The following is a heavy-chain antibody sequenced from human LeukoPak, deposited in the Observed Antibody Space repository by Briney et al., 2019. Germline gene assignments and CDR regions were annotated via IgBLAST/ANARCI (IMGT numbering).Heavy chain of an antibody. D-gene: IGHD3-10*01. V-gene: IGHV4-34*01. Sequence: SETLSLTCAVYGGSFSGYYWSWIRQPPGKGLEWIGEINHSGSTNYNPSLKSRVTISVDTSKNQFSLKLSSVTAADTAVYYCARERASWGSGSYLAWFDPWGQGTLVTVSS. J-gene: IGHJ5*02. CDR1: GGSFSGYY. CDR2: INHSGST. CDR3: ARERASWGSGSYLAWFDP.